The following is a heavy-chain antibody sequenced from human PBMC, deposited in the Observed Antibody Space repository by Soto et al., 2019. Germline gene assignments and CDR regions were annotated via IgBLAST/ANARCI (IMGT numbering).Heavy chain of an antibody. Sequence: QVQLVQSGAEVKKPGASVKVSCKASGHDFSSYPINWVRQAPGQRPEWVGWINVANGNTQYSRKVQDRVTITRDTSATTVYMLLSSLRSEDTAVYFCARRGLPSTIGGAAWAYLDHWGQGTLVTVSS. CDR2: INVANGNT. CDR1: GHDFSSYP. D-gene: IGHD1-26*01. V-gene: IGHV1-3*01. CDR3: ARRGLPSTIGGAAWAYLDH. J-gene: IGHJ4*02.